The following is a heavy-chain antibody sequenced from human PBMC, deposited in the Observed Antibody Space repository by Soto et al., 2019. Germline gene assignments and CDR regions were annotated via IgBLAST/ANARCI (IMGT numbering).Heavy chain of an antibody. V-gene: IGHV1-69*01. CDR3: ARDPRSITGTTSSEDFQH. D-gene: IGHD1-20*01. CDR1: GGTFSGYA. Sequence: QAQLMQSGAEVKKPGSSVRVSCKASGGTFSGYAINWVRQAPGQGLEWMGGIIPLFGKTDYGQKFQDRITIGADESTGTVYMDLRGLRSEDTAVYYCARDPRSITGTTSSEDFQHWGQGTLVSVSS. CDR2: IIPLFGKT. J-gene: IGHJ1*01.